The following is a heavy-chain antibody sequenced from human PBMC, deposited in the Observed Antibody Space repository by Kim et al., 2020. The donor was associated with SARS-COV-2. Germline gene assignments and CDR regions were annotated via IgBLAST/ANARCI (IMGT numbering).Heavy chain of an antibody. Sequence: SETLSLTCTVSGGSVSSGSYYWSWIRQPPGKGLEWIGYIYYSGSTNYNPSLKSRVTISVDTSKNQFSLKLSSVTAADTAVYYCARDPGDFWSGYQFDYWGQGTLVTVSS. J-gene: IGHJ4*02. CDR1: GGSVSSGSYY. V-gene: IGHV4-61*01. CDR3: ARDPGDFWSGYQFDY. D-gene: IGHD3-3*01. CDR2: IYYSGST.